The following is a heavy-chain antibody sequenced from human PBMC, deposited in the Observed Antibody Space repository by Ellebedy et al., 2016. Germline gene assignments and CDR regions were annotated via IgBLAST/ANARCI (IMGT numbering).Heavy chain of an antibody. CDR1: GGSFSGYY. CDR2: IYHSGST. CDR3: ASLDYDGAFDI. Sequence: SETLSLXXAVYGGSFSGYYWSWIRQPPGKGLEWIGEIYHSGSTNYNPSLKSRVTISADKSKNQFSLKLSSVTAADTAVYYCASLDYDGAFDIWGQGTMVTVSS. V-gene: IGHV4-34*01. J-gene: IGHJ3*02. D-gene: IGHD4-23*01.